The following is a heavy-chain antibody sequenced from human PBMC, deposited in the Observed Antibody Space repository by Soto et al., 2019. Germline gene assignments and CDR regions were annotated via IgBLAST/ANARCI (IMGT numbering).Heavy chain of an antibody. V-gene: IGHV2-26*01. D-gene: IGHD2-2*01. Sequence: QVTLKASGPVLVKPTETLTLTCTVSGFSLSNARMGVSWIRQPPGKALKWLAHIFSNDEKSYSTSLKSKLTISQDTSKRQVVLTMTNMDPVDTATYYCARIWIVVVPADGWFDPWGQGTLVTVSS. CDR2: IFSNDEK. CDR3: ARIWIVVVPADGWFDP. CDR1: GFSLSNARMG. J-gene: IGHJ5*02.